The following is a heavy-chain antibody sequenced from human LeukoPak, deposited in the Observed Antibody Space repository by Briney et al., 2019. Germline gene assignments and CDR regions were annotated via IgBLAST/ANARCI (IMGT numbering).Heavy chain of an antibody. CDR3: ATGKTYYYDSSGYYGTGYYYMDV. D-gene: IGHD3-22*01. J-gene: IGHJ6*03. CDR2: IIPIFGTA. V-gene: IGHV1-69*01. CDR1: GGTFSSYA. Sequence: SVKVSCKASGGTFSSYAISWVRQAPGQGLEWMGGIIPIFGTAHYAQKFQGRVTITADESTSTAYMELSSLRSEDTAVYYCATGKTYYYDSSGYYGTGYYYMDVWGKGTTVTVSS.